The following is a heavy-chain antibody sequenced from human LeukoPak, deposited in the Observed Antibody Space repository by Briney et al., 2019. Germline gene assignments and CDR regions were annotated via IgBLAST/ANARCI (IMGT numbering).Heavy chain of an antibody. CDR1: GGSFSGYY. CDR3: ARSYSSSWYGGGFDY. J-gene: IGHJ4*02. CDR2: INHSGST. V-gene: IGHV4-34*01. D-gene: IGHD6-13*01. Sequence: SETLYLTCAVYGGSFSGYYWSWIRQPPGKGLEWIGEINHSGSTNYNPSLKSRVTISVDTSKNQFSLKLSSVTAADTAVYYCARSYSSSWYGGGFDYWGQGTLVTVSS.